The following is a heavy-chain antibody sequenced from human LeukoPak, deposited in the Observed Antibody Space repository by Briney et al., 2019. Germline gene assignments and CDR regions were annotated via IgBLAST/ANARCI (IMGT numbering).Heavy chain of an antibody. CDR3: AKDKGSSSWLLDY. CDR2: ISGSGGST. J-gene: IGHJ4*02. Sequence: GGSLRLSCAASGFTFSSYAMSWVRQAPGKGLEWVPAISGSGGSTYYADSVKGRFTISRDNSKNTLYLQMNSLRAEDTAVYYCAKDKGSSSWLLDYWGRGTLVTVSS. V-gene: IGHV3-23*01. D-gene: IGHD6-13*01. CDR1: GFTFSSYA.